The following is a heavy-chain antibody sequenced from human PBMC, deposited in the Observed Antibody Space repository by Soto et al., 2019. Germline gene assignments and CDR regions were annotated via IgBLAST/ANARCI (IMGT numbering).Heavy chain of an antibody. CDR1: GYSFTNYW. CDR3: AIRTPTNDY. Sequence: GESLKISCKGSGYSFTNYWISWVRQMPGKGLEWMGRIDPSDSYTNYSPSFQGHVTISIDKSISSAYVQWSSLKASDTAIYYCAIRTPTNDYWGQGTLVTVSS. D-gene: IGHD1-7*01. V-gene: IGHV5-10-1*01. J-gene: IGHJ4*02. CDR2: IDPSDSYT.